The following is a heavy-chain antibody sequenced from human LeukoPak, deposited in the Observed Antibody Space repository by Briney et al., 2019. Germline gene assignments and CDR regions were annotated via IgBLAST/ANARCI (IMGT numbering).Heavy chain of an antibody. Sequence: GGSLRLSCAASGVTFRSYAMHWVRQAPGKGLEWVAVTSFDGSNKFYADSVKGRFTISRDDSKTMLYLQMSSLRTEDTAVYYRAREIFYGLDIWGQGTTVTVSS. D-gene: IGHD3-9*01. CDR1: GVTFRSYA. V-gene: IGHV3-30-3*01. J-gene: IGHJ6*02. CDR3: AREIFYGLDI. CDR2: TSFDGSNK.